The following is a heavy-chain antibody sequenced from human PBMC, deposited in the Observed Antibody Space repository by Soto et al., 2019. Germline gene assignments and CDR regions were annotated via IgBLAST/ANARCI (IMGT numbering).Heavy chain of an antibody. CDR2: MSYDGSDT. D-gene: IGHD4-17*01. V-gene: IGHV3-30*02. CDR1: GFIFSNNG. Sequence: GGSLRLSCVGSGFIFSNNGMHWVRQTPGKGLEWVAFMSYDGSDTFYADSVKGRFTISRDNSKNTLFLHMSNLRAEDTAMYYCAKDQGYGGNDAFDIWGQGTMVTVSS. J-gene: IGHJ3*02. CDR3: AKDQGYGGNDAFDI.